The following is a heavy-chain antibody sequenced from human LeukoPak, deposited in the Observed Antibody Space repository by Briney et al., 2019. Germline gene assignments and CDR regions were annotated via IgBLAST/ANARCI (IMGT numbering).Heavy chain of an antibody. CDR3: ARDRSSGWYGANDH. J-gene: IGHJ5*02. Sequence: SETLSLTCTVSGGSVSSGSYYWSWIRQPPGKGLEWIGYIYYSGSTNYNPSLKSRVTISVDTSKNQFSLKLSSVTAADTAVYYCARDRSSGWYGANDHWGQGTLVTVSS. V-gene: IGHV4-61*01. CDR2: IYYSGST. CDR1: GGSVSSGSYY. D-gene: IGHD6-19*01.